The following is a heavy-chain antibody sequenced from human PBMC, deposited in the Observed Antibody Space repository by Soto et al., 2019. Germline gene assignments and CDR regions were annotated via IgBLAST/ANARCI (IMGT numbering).Heavy chain of an antibody. CDR3: ARGVGVVTFFDY. CDR1: GGSVSSGSYY. CDR2: IYYSGST. D-gene: IGHD3-3*01. Sequence: QVQLQESGPGLVKPSETLSLTCTVSGGSVSSGSYYWSWIRQPPGKGLEWIGYIYYSGSTNYNPSLKRRVTISVDPSKNQFSLKLSSVTAADTAVYYCARGVGVVTFFDYWGPGTLVTVSS. V-gene: IGHV4-61*01. J-gene: IGHJ4*02.